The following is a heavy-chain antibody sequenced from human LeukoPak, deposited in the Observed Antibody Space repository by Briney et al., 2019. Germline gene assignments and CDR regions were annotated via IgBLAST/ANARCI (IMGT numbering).Heavy chain of an antibody. V-gene: IGHV4-4*07. CDR1: GGSISSYY. CDR2: IYTSGST. Sequence: SETLSLTCTVSGGSISSYYWSWIRQPAGKGLEWIGRIYTSGSTNYSPSLKSRVTMSVDTSKNQFCLNLSSVTAADTAVYYCARGSYYGDHDYWGQGTLVTVSS. D-gene: IGHD4-17*01. J-gene: IGHJ4*02. CDR3: ARGSYYGDHDY.